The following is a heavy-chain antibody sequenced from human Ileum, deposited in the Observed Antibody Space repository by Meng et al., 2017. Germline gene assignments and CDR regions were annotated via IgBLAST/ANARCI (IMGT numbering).Heavy chain of an antibody. CDR3: ATSNDRDVYYLGY. D-gene: IGHD3-22*01. V-gene: IGHV4-4*02. CDR2: IFQSGRT. Sequence: HGQLQESGPRLVKPSGTLSLTCAVSGTWWSWVRQPPGKGLEWIGEIFQSGRTNYNPSLKSRVTISIDKSKSQISLQLSAVTAADTAVYSCATSNDRDVYYLGYWGQGTLVTVSS. J-gene: IGHJ4*02. CDR1: GTW.